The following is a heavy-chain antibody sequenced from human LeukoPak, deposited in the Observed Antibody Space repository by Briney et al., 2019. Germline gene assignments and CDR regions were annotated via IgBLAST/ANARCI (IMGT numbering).Heavy chain of an antibody. Sequence: GGSLRLSCAASGFTFSNYWMTWVRQAPGKGLELVANIKQDGSEKYYVDSVKGRFTISRDNAKNSLYLQMNSLRAEDTAVYYCARNQRRLDYWGQGTLVTVSS. CDR1: GFTFSNYW. V-gene: IGHV3-7*01. CDR3: ARNQRRLDY. D-gene: IGHD1-14*01. J-gene: IGHJ4*02. CDR2: IKQDGSEK.